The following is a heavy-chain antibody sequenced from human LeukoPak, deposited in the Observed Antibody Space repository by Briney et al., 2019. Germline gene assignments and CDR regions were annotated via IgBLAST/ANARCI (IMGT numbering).Heavy chain of an antibody. CDR3: ARGRGELIDY. CDR2: TYYRSQWNN. J-gene: IGHJ4*01. V-gene: IGHV6-1*01. Sequence: SQTLSLTCAISEDSVSSNSAAWNWIRLSPSRGLEWLGRTYYRSQWNNDYAVSVKSRITINPDTSKNQFSLQVNSVTPEDTAVYYCARGRGELIDYWGHGTLVTVSP. CDR1: EDSVSSNSAA. D-gene: IGHD1-26*01.